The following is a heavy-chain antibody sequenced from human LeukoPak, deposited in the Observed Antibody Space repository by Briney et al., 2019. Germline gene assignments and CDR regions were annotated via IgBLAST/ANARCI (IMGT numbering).Heavy chain of an antibody. D-gene: IGHD5-18*01. CDR1: GDSNSGNSPH. V-gene: IGHV3-53*01. CDR3: ARLQGYSLGYQYFYYMDV. Sequence: ETLSLTCTVSGDSNSGNSPHWRSIRQAPGKVLERDSHVYSCITTHYADSVKGRFSISRDHSNNILYLQMNTLRAEDTAVYYCARLQGYSLGYQYFYYMDVWGTGTTVTVSS. J-gene: IGHJ6*03. CDR2: VYSCITT.